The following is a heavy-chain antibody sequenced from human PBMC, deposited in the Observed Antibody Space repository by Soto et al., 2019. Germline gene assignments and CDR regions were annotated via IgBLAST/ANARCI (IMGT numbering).Heavy chain of an antibody. D-gene: IGHD5-12*01. CDR2: IKSKTDGGTT. CDR1: GFTFSNAW. CDR3: TTDLAIVATIRKGLVDY. Sequence: GGSLRLSCAASGFTFSNAWMNWVRQAPGKGLEWVGRIKSKTDGGTTDYAAPVKGRFTISRDDSKNTLYLQMNSLKTEDTAVYYCTTDLAIVATIRKGLVDYWGQGTLVTVSS. J-gene: IGHJ4*02. V-gene: IGHV3-15*07.